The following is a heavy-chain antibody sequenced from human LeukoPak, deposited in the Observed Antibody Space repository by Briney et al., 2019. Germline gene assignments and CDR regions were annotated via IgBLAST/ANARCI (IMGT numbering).Heavy chain of an antibody. CDR3: ARDFRYSSGRYYFDY. CDR1: GFTFSSYW. CDR2: IKQDGSEK. V-gene: IGHV3-7*01. J-gene: IGHJ4*02. D-gene: IGHD6-19*01. Sequence: GGSLRLSCAASGFTFSSYWMSWVRQAPGKGLEWVANIKQDGSEKYYVDSVKGRFTIPRDNAKNSLYLQMNSLRAEDTAVYYCARDFRYSSGRYYFDYWGQGTLVTVSS.